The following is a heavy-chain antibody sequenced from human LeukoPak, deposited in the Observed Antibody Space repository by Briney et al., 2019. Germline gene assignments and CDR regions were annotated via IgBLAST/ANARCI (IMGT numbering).Heavy chain of an antibody. J-gene: IGHJ4*02. CDR2: INTDTANP. CDR1: GYTFNSYA. D-gene: IGHD2-2*01. V-gene: IGHV7-4-1*02. Sequence: ASVKVSCKASGYTFNSYAMNWVRQAPGQGLEWMGWINTDTANPTYAQGFTGRFVFSFDTSVSTAYLQISSLKAEDTAVYYCARQGPGYCGSTSYYGVAYWGQGTLVTVSS. CDR3: ARQGPGYCGSTSYYGVAY.